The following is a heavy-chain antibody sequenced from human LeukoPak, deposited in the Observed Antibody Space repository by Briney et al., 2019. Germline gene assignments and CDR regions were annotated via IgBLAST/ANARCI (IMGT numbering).Heavy chain of an antibody. J-gene: IGHJ3*01. V-gene: IGHV3-21*06. CDR3: ARQAVARPFDL. CDR2: ISSSSAYI. Sequence: GGSLRLSCVASGFIFSDYSMDWVRQAPGKGLEWVSSISSSSAYIFYSDSVKGRFTMSRDNAQSSLYLQMNSLRAEDTAVYYCARQAVARPFDLWGQGTMVAVSS. CDR1: GFIFSDYS.